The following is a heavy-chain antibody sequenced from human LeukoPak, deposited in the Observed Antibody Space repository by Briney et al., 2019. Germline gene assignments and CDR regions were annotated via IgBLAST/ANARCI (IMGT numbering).Heavy chain of an antibody. V-gene: IGHV1-8*02. CDR2: MNPNSGNT. D-gene: IGHD3-22*01. J-gene: IGHJ4*02. CDR3: ARDYYFDSNGYFNFDF. Sequence: ASLKVSCKASGYTFTNYDINWVRQATGQGLEWMGWMNPNSGNTGYAQKFQGRIIMTRNTSTSTAYMELSSLRSEDTAVYYCARDYYFDSNGYFNFDFWGQGALVTVSS. CDR1: GYTFTNYD.